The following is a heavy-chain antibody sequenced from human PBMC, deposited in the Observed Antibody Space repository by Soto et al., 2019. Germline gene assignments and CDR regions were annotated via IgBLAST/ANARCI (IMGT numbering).Heavy chain of an antibody. D-gene: IGHD3-16*01. V-gene: IGHV3-30*19. CDR3: ARAYEGDYFDY. Sequence: QVQLVESGGDVVQPGTSLTLSCAASGFTFSTYGMHWVRQAPGKGLEWVAVIWHDGSNKYYADSVKGRFTISRDNSKNTLYLQMNSLRAEDTAVYYCARAYEGDYFDYWGQGTLVTVSS. CDR2: IWHDGSNK. J-gene: IGHJ4*02. CDR1: GFTFSTYG.